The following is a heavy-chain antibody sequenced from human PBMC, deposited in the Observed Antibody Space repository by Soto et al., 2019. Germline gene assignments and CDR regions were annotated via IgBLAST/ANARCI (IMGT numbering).Heavy chain of an antibody. CDR1: GFTFTSSA. Sequence: ASVKVSCKASGFTFTSSAMQWVRQARGQRLEWMGWINPNSGGTNYAQKFQGWVTVTRDTSISTAYMELSRLRSDDTAVYYCARVRGRGAPPSVSGYSYGYGSGRDAFDIWGQGTMVTVSS. D-gene: IGHD5-18*01. CDR3: ARVRGRGAPPSVSGYSYGYGSGRDAFDI. J-gene: IGHJ3*02. CDR2: INPNSGGT. V-gene: IGHV1-2*04.